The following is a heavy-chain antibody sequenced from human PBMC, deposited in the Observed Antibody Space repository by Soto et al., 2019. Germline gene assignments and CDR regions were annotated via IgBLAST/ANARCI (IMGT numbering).Heavy chain of an antibody. D-gene: IGHD1-1*01. V-gene: IGHV4-30-2*01. CDR2: IYHSGST. CDR3: ARDRLERRELYYYGMDV. J-gene: IGHJ6*02. CDR1: GGSISSGGYS. Sequence: SETLSLTCAVSGGSISSGGYSWSWIRQPPGKGLEWFGYIYHSGSTYYNPSLKSRVTISVDRSKNQFSLKLSSVTAADTAVYYCARDRLERRELYYYGMDVWGQGTTVTVSS.